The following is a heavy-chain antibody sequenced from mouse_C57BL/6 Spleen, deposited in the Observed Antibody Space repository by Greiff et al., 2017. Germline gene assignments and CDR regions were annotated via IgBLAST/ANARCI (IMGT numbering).Heavy chain of an antibody. Sequence: VQLQQSGPELVKPGASVKMSCKASGYTFTDYNMHWVKQSHGKSLEWIGYINPNNGGTSYNQKFKGKATLTVNKSSSTAYMELRSLTSEDSAVYYCAFITTVVADWYFDVWGTGTTVTVSS. CDR3: AFITTVVADWYFDV. D-gene: IGHD1-1*01. CDR2: INPNNGGT. CDR1: GYTFTDYN. J-gene: IGHJ1*03. V-gene: IGHV1-22*01.